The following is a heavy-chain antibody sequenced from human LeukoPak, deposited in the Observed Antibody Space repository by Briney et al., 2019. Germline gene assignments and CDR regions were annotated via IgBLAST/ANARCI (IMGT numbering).Heavy chain of an antibody. Sequence: SETLSLTCAVSGYSISSGYYWGWIRQPPGKGLEWIGSIYHSGSTYYNPSLKSRVTISVDTSKNQFSLKLSSVTAADTAVYYCARHSGSSWYPSYYYMDVRGKGTTVTVSS. CDR3: ARHSGSSWYPSYYYMDV. CDR2: IYHSGST. V-gene: IGHV4-38-2*01. CDR1: GYSISSGYY. D-gene: IGHD6-13*01. J-gene: IGHJ6*03.